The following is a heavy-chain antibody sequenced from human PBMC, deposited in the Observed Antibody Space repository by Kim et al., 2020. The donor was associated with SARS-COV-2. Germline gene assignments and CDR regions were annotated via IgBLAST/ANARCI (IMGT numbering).Heavy chain of an antibody. D-gene: IGHD6-19*01. CDR3: AKSQGIAVAGKRALVH. CDR2: ISGSGGST. Sequence: GGSLRLSCAASGFTFSSYAMSWVRQAPGKGLEWVSAISGSGGSTYYADSVKGRFTISRDNSKNTLYLQMNSLRAEDTAVYYCAKSQGIAVAGKRALVHWGQVSLLTVSS. CDR1: GFTFSSYA. V-gene: IGHV3-23*01. J-gene: IGHJ4*02.